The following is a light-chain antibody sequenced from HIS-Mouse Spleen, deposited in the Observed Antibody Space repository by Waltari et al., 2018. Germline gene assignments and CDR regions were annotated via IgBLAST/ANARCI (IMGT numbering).Light chain of an antibody. J-gene: IGLJ3*02. Sequence: SDELTQPPSVSVSPGQTARITCSGDAFPKQYAFWYQQKPGQAPVLVIYKDSERPSGIPERFSGSSSGTTVTLTSSGVQAEDEADYYCQSADSSGTWVFGGGTKLTVL. CDR2: KDS. V-gene: IGLV3-25*03. CDR3: QSADSSGTWV. CDR1: AFPKQY.